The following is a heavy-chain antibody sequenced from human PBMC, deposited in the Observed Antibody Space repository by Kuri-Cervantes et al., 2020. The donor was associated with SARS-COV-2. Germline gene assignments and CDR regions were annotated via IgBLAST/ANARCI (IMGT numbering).Heavy chain of an antibody. J-gene: IGHJ4*02. CDR2: ISGSGGST. CDR1: GFTFSSYA. D-gene: IGHD3-9*01. CDR3: AKLRGPFDWLFPAFDY. V-gene: IGHV3-23*01. Sequence: GGSLRLSCAASGFTFSSYAMSWVRQAPGKGLEWVSAISGSGGSTYYADSVKGRFTISRDNSKNTLYLQMNSLRAEDTAVYYCAKLRGPFDWLFPAFDYWGQGTLVTVSS.